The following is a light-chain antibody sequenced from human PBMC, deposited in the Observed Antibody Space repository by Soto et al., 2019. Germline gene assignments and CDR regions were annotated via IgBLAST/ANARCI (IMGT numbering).Light chain of an antibody. CDR2: AAS. Sequence: DIQMNQSPSAMSESVGDRVTITCRASQGISNYLAWFQQKPGKVPKRLIYAASSLQSGVQSRFSGSGSGTEFTLTISSLQPEYLATYYCLQHNSYPRYTFGQGNKRELK. CDR1: QGISNY. V-gene: IGKV1-17*03. CDR3: LQHNSYPRYT. J-gene: IGKJ2*01.